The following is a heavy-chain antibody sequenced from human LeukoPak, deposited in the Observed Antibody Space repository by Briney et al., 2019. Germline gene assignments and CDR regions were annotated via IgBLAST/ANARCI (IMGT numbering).Heavy chain of an antibody. V-gene: IGHV3-48*01. J-gene: IGHJ4*02. CDR1: GFTFSSYS. Sequence: GGSLRLSCAASGFTFSSYSMNWVRQAPGKGLEWVSYISSSSSPIYYADSVKGRFTISRDNAKNSLYLQMNSLRAEDTAVYYCARDVGGSLDYWGQGTLVTVCS. CDR3: ARDVGGSLDY. CDR2: ISSSSSPI. D-gene: IGHD1-26*01.